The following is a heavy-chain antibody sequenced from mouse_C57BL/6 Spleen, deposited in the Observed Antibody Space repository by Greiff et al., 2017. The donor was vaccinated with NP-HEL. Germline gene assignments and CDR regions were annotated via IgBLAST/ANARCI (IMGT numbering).Heavy chain of an antibody. Sequence: EVQLQQSGPELVKPGASVKISCKASGYTFTDYYMNWVKQSHGKSLEWIGDINPNNGGTSYNQKFKGKATLTVDKSYSTAYMELRSLTSEDSAVYYGERSGLRRGSWFAYWGQGTLVTVSA. CDR3: ERSGLRRGSWFAY. CDR2: INPNNGGT. V-gene: IGHV1-26*01. CDR1: GYTFTDYY. J-gene: IGHJ3*01. D-gene: IGHD2-2*01.